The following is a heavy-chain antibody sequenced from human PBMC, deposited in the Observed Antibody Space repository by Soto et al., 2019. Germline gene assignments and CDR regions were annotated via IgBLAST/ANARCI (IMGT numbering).Heavy chain of an antibody. V-gene: IGHV3-74*01. Sequence: GGSLRLSCAASGFTFSSYWMHWVRQAPGKGLVWVSRINSDGSSTSYADSVKGRFTISRDNAKNTLYLQMNSLRAEDTAVYYCSKVYKSSWYFFVYWGQGTLVTVSS. CDR3: SKVYKSSWYFFVY. J-gene: IGHJ4*02. CDR2: INSDGSST. CDR1: GFTFSSYW. D-gene: IGHD6-13*01.